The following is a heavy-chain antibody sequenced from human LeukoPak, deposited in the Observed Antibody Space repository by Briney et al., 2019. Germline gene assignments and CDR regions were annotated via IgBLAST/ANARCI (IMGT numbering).Heavy chain of an antibody. CDR2: IYSSGST. CDR1: GASISSGSYY. Sequence: PSETLSLTCTVSGASISSGSYYWPWIRQPAGKGLEWIGRIYSSGSTNYNPSLKSPVTLSVDTSKNQFSLKLTSVTAADTAVYYCARGGISTSLDYWGQGILVTVSS. V-gene: IGHV4-61*02. J-gene: IGHJ4*02. D-gene: IGHD2-2*01. CDR3: ARGGISTSLDY.